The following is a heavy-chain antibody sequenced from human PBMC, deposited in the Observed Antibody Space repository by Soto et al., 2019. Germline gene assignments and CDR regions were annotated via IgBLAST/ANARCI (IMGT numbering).Heavy chain of an antibody. D-gene: IGHD1-26*01. Sequence: EVQLVESGGGLVQPGESLKLSCAASGFTLSGSAVHCVRQASGKGLEWVGRIRSKTHNYETDYIASGKGRFTMSRDDSNTTAYLQMHGLKTDDTAVYYCTRSGGSYSFGYWGQGTRVTVSS. CDR2: IRSKTHNYET. J-gene: IGHJ4*02. V-gene: IGHV3-73*02. CDR3: TRSGGSYSFGY. CDR1: GFTLSGSA.